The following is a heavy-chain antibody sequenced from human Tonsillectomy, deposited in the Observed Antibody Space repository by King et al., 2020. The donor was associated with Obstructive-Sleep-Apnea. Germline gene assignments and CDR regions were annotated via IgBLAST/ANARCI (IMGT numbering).Heavy chain of an antibody. J-gene: IGHJ4*02. CDR2: ISPNSSAT. V-gene: IGHV1-2*02. Sequence: VQLVESGAEVKKPGASVKVSCKASGYTFTGYYIHWMRQAPGQGLELMGWISPNSSATKYAQRFQDRVTMTRDTAISTAYMDLSRLRSDDTAIYYCASDMSAYDSTSPAYWGQGPLVTVSS. D-gene: IGHD3-10*01. CDR3: ASDMSAYDSTSPAY. CDR1: GYTFTGYY.